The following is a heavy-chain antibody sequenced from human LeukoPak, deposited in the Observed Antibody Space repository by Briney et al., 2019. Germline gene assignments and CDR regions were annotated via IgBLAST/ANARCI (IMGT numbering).Heavy chain of an antibody. Sequence: GGSLRLSCASSGFTFSDYYMTWIRQAPGKGLEWVSYISGSSTYTKYVDSVKGRFTISRDNAKNSLFLQMNSLRAEDAAVYYCARAGGGSASYFAYWGQGALVTVSS. V-gene: IGHV3-11*05. CDR2: ISGSSTYT. D-gene: IGHD6-19*01. CDR1: GFTFSDYY. CDR3: ARAGGGSASYFAY. J-gene: IGHJ4*02.